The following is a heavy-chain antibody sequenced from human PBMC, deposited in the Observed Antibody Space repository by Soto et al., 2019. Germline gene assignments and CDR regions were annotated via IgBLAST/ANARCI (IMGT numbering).Heavy chain of an antibody. D-gene: IGHD2-15*01. J-gene: IGHJ6*02. V-gene: IGHV1-18*01. CDR1: DHTFTYYG. Sequence: QVQLLQSGGEVKKPGASVKVSCNSSDHTFTYYGINWVRRAPGQGLEWMGWISGYNGNTKYGQKFQDRVTMSANTSKKTAYMEMMSRTSDDTAVYFCAAKGGNYFGLDVWGQGTTVPVYS. CDR3: AAKGGNYFGLDV. CDR2: ISGYNGNT.